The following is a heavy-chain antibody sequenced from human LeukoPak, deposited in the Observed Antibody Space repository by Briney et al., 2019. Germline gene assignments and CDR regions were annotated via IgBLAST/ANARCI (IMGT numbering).Heavy chain of an antibody. CDR2: IYYSGST. Sequence: SETLSLTCTVSGGSISSYYWSWIRQPPGKGLEWIGYIYYSGSTNYNPSLKSRVTISVDTSKNQFPLKLSSVTAADTAVYYCARLEDVVAPIDYWGQGTLVTVSS. CDR3: ARLEDVVAPIDY. CDR1: GGSISSYY. J-gene: IGHJ4*02. V-gene: IGHV4-59*08. D-gene: IGHD2-15*01.